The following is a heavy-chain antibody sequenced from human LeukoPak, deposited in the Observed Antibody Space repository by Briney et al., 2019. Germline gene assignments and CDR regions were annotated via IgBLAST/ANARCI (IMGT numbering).Heavy chain of an antibody. CDR3: ARDVSPWGYFDY. Sequence: SETLSLTCTVSGRSISSYHWSCIRQPPGKGLEWIGYIYYSGSTNYNPSLKSRVSISVDTSKKQFSLKLSSVTAADTAMYYCARDVSPWGYFDYWGQGILVTVSS. V-gene: IGHV4-59*01. J-gene: IGHJ4*02. CDR2: IYYSGST. CDR1: GRSISSYH. D-gene: IGHD7-27*01.